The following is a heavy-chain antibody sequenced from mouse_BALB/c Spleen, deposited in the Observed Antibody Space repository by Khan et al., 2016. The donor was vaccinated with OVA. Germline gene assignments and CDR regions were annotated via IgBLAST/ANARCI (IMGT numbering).Heavy chain of an antibody. CDR1: GYSITSDYA. Sequence: VQLKESGPGLVKPSQSLSLTCTVTGYSITSDYAWNWIRQFPGNKLEWMGYINSSGSTNYNPALKSRISITRDTSKNQFFLQLNSVTTEDTATYYCARDGSHYNYAMDYWGQGTSVTVSS. D-gene: IGHD2-3*01. CDR2: INSSGST. V-gene: IGHV3-2*02. J-gene: IGHJ4*01. CDR3: ARDGSHYNYAMDY.